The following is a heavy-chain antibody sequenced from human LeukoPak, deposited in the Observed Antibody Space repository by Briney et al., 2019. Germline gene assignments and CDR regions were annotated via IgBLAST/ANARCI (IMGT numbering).Heavy chain of an antibody. CDR2: IGTAGDT. Sequence: PGGSLRLSCAASGFTFSSYDMHWVRQATGKGLEWVSAIGTAGDTYYPGSVKGRFTISRENAKNSLYLQRNSLRAGDTAVYYCARVTSSWTPSYFALWGRGTLVTVSS. V-gene: IGHV3-13*01. D-gene: IGHD6-13*01. J-gene: IGHJ2*01. CDR3: ARVTSSWTPSYFAL. CDR1: GFTFSSYD.